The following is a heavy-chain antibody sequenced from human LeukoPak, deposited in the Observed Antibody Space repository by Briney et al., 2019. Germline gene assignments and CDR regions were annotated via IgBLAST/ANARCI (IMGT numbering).Heavy chain of an antibody. V-gene: IGHV1-2*02. Sequence: ASVKVSCKASAYTFTGYYMHWVRQAPGQGLEWMGWINPDSGGTNYAQKFQGRVTMTRDTSISTAYMELSRLRSDDTAVYYCARVTAVAGTLNYWGQGTLVTVSS. CDR2: INPDSGGT. D-gene: IGHD6-19*01. CDR3: ARVTAVAGTLNY. J-gene: IGHJ4*02. CDR1: AYTFTGYY.